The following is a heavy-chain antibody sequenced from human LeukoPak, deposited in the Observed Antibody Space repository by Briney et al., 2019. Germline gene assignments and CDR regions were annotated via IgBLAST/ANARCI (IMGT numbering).Heavy chain of an antibody. CDR3: AKGVSITIFGVVIFSHIDY. D-gene: IGHD3-3*01. Sequence: PGGSLRLSCAASGFTFSRNALSWVRQAPGKGLEWVSSLSGSGGDTYYADSVKGRFTISRDNSKNTLYLQMNSLRAEDTAVYYCAKGVSITIFGVVIFSHIDYWGQGTLVTVSS. CDR2: LSGSGGDT. J-gene: IGHJ4*02. V-gene: IGHV3-23*01. CDR1: GFTFSRNA.